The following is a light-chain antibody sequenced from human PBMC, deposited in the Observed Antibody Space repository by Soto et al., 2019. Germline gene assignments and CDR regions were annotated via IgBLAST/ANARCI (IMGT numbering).Light chain of an antibody. V-gene: IGLV1-44*01. J-gene: IGLJ2*01. Sequence: QSVLTQPPSASGPPGQRVTISCSGSSSNIGSNPVHWYQQVPGTAPKLLIHNNNQRPSGVPARFSGSKSGTSASLAISGLQSEDEADYYCAAWDDSLNGVLFGGGSKLTVL. CDR1: SSNIGSNP. CDR2: NNN. CDR3: AAWDDSLNGVL.